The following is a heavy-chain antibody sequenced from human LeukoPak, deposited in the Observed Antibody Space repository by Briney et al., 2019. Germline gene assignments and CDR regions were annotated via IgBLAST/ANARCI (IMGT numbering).Heavy chain of an antibody. CDR1: GYTFTGYY. D-gene: IGHD6-6*01. J-gene: IGHJ3*02. Sequence: ASVKVSCKASGYTFTGYYMHWVRQAPGQGLEWMGWINPNSGGTNYAQKFQGRVTITTDESTSTAYMELSSLRSEDTAVYYCARGSSSEYSSSIDAFDIWGQGTMVTVSS. V-gene: IGHV1-2*02. CDR3: ARGSSSEYSSSIDAFDI. CDR2: INPNSGGT.